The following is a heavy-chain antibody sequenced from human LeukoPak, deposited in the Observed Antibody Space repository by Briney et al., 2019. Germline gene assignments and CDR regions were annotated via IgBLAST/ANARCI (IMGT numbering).Heavy chain of an antibody. D-gene: IGHD2-2*02. CDR2: ISGSGGST. V-gene: IGHV3-23*01. J-gene: IGHJ4*02. CDR1: GFTFSSYA. CDR3: AKVGIVVVPAAIDN. Sequence: GGSLRLSCEASGFTFSSYAMTWVRQAPGKGLEWVSAISGSGGSTYYADSVKGRFTISRDISKNTLYLQMNSLRAEDTAVYYCAKVGIVVVPAAIDNWGQGTLVTVSS.